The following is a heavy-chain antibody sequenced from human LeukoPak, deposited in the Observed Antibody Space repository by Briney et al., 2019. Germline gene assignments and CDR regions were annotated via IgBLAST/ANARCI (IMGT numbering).Heavy chain of an antibody. D-gene: IGHD5-18*01. Sequence: PGGSLRLSCAASGFTFSSYAMHWVRQAPGKGLEWVAVISYDGSNKYYADSVKGRFTISRDNSKNTLYLQMNSLRAEDTAVHYCARDYRGYSYGYTDYWGQGTLVTVSS. CDR2: ISYDGSNK. V-gene: IGHV3-30-3*01. CDR1: GFTFSSYA. J-gene: IGHJ4*02. CDR3: ARDYRGYSYGYTDY.